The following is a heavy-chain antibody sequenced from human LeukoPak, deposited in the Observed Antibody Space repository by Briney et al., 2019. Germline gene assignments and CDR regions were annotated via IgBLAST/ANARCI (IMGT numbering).Heavy chain of an antibody. CDR1: GYTFTSYA. D-gene: IGHD6-6*01. Sequence: ASVKVSCKASGYTFTSYAMHWVRQAPGQRLEWMGWINAGNGNTKYSQKFQGRVTITRDTSASIAYMELSSLRSEDTAVYYCARGQLVLPFDYWGQGTLVTVSS. J-gene: IGHJ4*02. CDR2: INAGNGNT. V-gene: IGHV1-3*01. CDR3: ARGQLVLPFDY.